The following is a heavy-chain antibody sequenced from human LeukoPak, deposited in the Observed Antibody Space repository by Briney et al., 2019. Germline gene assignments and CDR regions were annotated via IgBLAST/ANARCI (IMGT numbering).Heavy chain of an antibody. CDR1: GYTFTKYY. CDR2: INPRGGGT. Sequence: ASVKVSCKASGYTFTKYYIHWVRQAPGQGLEWMGIINPRGGGTIYSQKFQGRVAMTRDMSTSTVYMELSSLRSEDTALYYCARDPKDDTSGYYYFDYWGQGTLVTVSS. J-gene: IGHJ4*02. V-gene: IGHV1-46*01. CDR3: ARDPKDDTSGYYYFDY. D-gene: IGHD3-22*01.